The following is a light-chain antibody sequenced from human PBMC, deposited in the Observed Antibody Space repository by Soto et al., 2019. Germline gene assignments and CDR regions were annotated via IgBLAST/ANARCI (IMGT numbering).Light chain of an antibody. CDR1: QDIITD. V-gene: IGKV1-9*01. J-gene: IGKJ4*01. CDR3: QHVTRYPFT. CDR2: SAL. Sequence: DIQLTQSPSFLSASVGDRITITCRASQDIITDLAWYQQKPGQAPKLLMYSALTLQRGVPSRFSGGGSGTDFTLIISGLQPEDFATYYCQHVTRYPFTFGGGTKVDIK.